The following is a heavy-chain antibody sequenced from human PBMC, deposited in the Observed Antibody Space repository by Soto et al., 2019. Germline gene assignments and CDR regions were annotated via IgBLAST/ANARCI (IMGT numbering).Heavy chain of an antibody. CDR2: ISNSDYTT. V-gene: IGHV3-11*01. J-gene: IGHJ4*02. CDR3: ASGKWSLDY. Sequence: LRLSCVASGISLSDNYMAWIRQAPEKGLEWLSYISNSDYTTYYTDSVEGRFTISRDNAKNSLYLQLNGLRVEDTAVYYCASGKWSLDYWGQGILVTVAS. D-gene: IGHD2-15*01. CDR1: GISLSDNY.